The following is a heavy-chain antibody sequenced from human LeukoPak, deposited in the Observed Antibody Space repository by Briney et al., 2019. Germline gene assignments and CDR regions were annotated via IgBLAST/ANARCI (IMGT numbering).Heavy chain of an antibody. CDR1: GYSFTIYC. CDR2: IYPGDSDT. Sequence: GESLKISCKGSGYSFTIYCIGWVRQIPGKGLEWMGIIYPGDSDTRYSPSFQGQVAISADKSISTAYLQWSSLKASDTAMYYCARLEDGDYVGNWFDTWGQGTLVTVSS. V-gene: IGHV5-51*01. J-gene: IGHJ5*02. CDR3: ARLEDGDYVGNWFDT. D-gene: IGHD4-17*01.